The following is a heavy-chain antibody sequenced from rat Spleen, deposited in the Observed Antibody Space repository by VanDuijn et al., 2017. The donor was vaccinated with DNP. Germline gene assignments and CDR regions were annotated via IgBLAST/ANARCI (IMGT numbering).Heavy chain of an antibody. Sequence: EVQLVESGGGLVHPGRSLKLSCAASGFTFSDYYMAWVRQAPTKGLEWVAYISYDGGSTYYGDSVKGRFTISRDNAKSTLYLQMNSLRSEDMATYYCARHEANGFDYWGQGVMVTVSS. CDR1: GFTFSDYY. D-gene: IGHD5-1*01. V-gene: IGHV5-22*01. J-gene: IGHJ2*01. CDR3: ARHEANGFDY. CDR2: ISYDGGST.